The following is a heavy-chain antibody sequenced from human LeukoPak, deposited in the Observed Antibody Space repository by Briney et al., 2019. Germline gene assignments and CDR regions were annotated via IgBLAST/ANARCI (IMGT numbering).Heavy chain of an antibody. J-gene: IGHJ6*03. D-gene: IGHD4-11*01. CDR3: ATTQSSLYYYYYMDV. Sequence: PGRSLRLSCAASGFTFGRYAMHWVRQAPGKGLEWVAVVSYDGSNKYYADSVKGRFTISRDNSKNTLYLQMNGLRAEDTALYYCATTQSSLYYYYYMDVWGKGTTVTVSS. CDR1: GFTFGRYA. V-gene: IGHV3-30-3*01. CDR2: VSYDGSNK.